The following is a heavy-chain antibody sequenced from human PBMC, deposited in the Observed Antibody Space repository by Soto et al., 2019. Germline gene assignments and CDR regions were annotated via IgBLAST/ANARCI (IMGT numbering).Heavy chain of an antibody. Sequence: PGGSLRLSCAASGFTFSSYAMSWVRQAPGKGLEWVSAISGSGGSTYYADSVKGRFTISRGNSKNTLYLQMNSLRAEDTAVYYCAKDVGAHLFKYYFDYWGQGTLVTVSS. D-gene: IGHD1-26*01. J-gene: IGHJ4*02. CDR3: AKDVGAHLFKYYFDY. CDR1: GFTFSSYA. V-gene: IGHV3-23*01. CDR2: ISGSGGST.